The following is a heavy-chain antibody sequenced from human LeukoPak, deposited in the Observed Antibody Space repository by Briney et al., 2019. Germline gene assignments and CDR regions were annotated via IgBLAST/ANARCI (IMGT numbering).Heavy chain of an antibody. D-gene: IGHD6-19*01. CDR2: ISYDGSNK. CDR3: ARTFYNSGTGVPIYY. Sequence: GRSLRLSCAASGFTFSSYAMHWVRQAPGKGLEWVAVISYDGSNKYYADSVKGRFTISRDNSKNTLYLQMNSLRTEDTAVYYCARTFYNSGTGVPIYYWGQGTLVTVSS. CDR1: GFTFSSYA. J-gene: IGHJ4*02. V-gene: IGHV3-30-3*01.